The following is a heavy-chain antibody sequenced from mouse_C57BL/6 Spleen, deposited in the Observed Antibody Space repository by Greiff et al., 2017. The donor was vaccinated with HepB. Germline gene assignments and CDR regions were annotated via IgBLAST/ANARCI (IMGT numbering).Heavy chain of an antibody. D-gene: IGHD1-1*01. Sequence: QVQLQQPGAELVKPGASVKMSCKASGYTFTSYWITWVKQRPGQGLEWIGDIYPGSGSTNYNEKFKSKATLTVDTSSSTAYMQLSSLTSEDSAVYYCARSHYYGIRPYFDYWGQGTTLTVSS. CDR2: IYPGSGST. V-gene: IGHV1-55*01. CDR1: GYTFTSYW. J-gene: IGHJ2*01. CDR3: ARSHYYGIRPYFDY.